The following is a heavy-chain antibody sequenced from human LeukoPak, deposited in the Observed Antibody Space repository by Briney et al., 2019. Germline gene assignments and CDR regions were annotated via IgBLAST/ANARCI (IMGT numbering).Heavy chain of an antibody. D-gene: IGHD3-22*01. V-gene: IGHV3-21*01. CDR3: ARIYDSSGYSFDY. CDR1: GFTFSSYS. CDR2: ISSSSSYI. Sequence: KSGGSLGLSCAASGFTFSSYSMNWVRQAPGKGLELVSSISSSSSYIYYADSVKGRFTISRDNAKNSLYLQMNSLRAEDTAVYYCARIYDSSGYSFDYWGQGTLVTVSS. J-gene: IGHJ4*02.